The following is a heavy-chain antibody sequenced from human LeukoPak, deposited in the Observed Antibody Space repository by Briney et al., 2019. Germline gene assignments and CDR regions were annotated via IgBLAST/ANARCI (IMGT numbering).Heavy chain of an antibody. D-gene: IGHD3-22*01. J-gene: IGHJ4*02. CDR3: ARLYDGSAYHADHFDY. Sequence: KSGGSLRLSCVVSGFTFSTYSMNWVRQAPGKGLEWVSSISTSSSYIYYADSVKGRFTISRDNAKNSLYLQMNSLRAEDTAVYYCARLYDGSAYHADHFDYWGQGTLVIVSS. V-gene: IGHV3-21*01. CDR1: GFTFSTYS. CDR2: ISTSSSYI.